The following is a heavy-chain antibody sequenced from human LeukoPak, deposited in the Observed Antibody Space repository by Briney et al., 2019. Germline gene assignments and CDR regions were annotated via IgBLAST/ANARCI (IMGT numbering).Heavy chain of an antibody. CDR1: GFIFSSYE. CDR2: ISSSGRTM. Sequence: GGSLRLSCAASGFIFSSYEMSWVRQAPGKGLEWVSYISSSGRTMYYADSVKGRFTVSRDNAKNSLYLQMNSLRAEDTAVYYCAKAPTFRAAAGFFDPWGQGTLVTVSS. V-gene: IGHV3-48*03. CDR3: AKAPTFRAAAGFFDP. J-gene: IGHJ5*02. D-gene: IGHD6-13*01.